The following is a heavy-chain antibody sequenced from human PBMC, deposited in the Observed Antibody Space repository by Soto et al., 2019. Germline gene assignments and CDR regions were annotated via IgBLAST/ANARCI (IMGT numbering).Heavy chain of an antibody. J-gene: IGHJ4*02. CDR3: ARDPPTGTTLDWADS. CDR2: ISSSGSFM. V-gene: IGHV3-21*01. Sequence: GGSLRLSCAAAGVSFSSDSMGWVRQAPGKGLEWVSSISSSGSFMNYADSVKGRFTISRDNAKNSLYLRMSGLKDEDTAVYYCARDPPTGTTLDWADSWGQGTLVTVSS. D-gene: IGHD1-7*01. CDR1: GVSFSSDS.